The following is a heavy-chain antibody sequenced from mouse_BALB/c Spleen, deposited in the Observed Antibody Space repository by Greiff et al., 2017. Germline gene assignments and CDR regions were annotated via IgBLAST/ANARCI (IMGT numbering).Heavy chain of an antibody. Sequence: EVKLVESGGGLVKLGGSLKLSCAASGFTFSSYYMSWVRQTPEKRLELVAAINSNGGSTYYPDTVKGRFTISRDNAKNTLYLQMSSLKSEDTALYYCARQDGTIYYYAMDDWGQGTSVTVSS. CDR1: GFTFSSYY. V-gene: IGHV5-6-2*01. J-gene: IGHJ4*01. D-gene: IGHD2-1*01. CDR2: INSNGGST. CDR3: ARQDGTIYYYAMDD.